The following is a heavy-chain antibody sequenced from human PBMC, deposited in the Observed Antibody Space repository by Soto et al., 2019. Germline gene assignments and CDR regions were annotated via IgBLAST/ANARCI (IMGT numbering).Heavy chain of an antibody. CDR2: IYYSGNT. D-gene: IGHD1-1*01. J-gene: IGHJ4*02. CDR1: GGSLGSSGYY. CDR3: ASIAETRTTHFDF. Sequence: SETLSLTCTVSGGSLGSSGYYWGWIRQSPGKGLEWIGNIYYSGNTFYNPSLKSRVTITVDTSKNQIYLHLSAVTAPDTAIFYRASIAETRTTHFDFWGEGTLVTVSS. V-gene: IGHV4-39*01.